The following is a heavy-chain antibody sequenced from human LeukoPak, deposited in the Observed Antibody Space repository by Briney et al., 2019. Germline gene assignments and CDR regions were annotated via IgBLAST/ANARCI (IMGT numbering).Heavy chain of an antibody. D-gene: IGHD3-10*01. Sequence: ASETLSLTCTVSGGSISSYYWSWIRQPPGKGLEWTGYIYYSGSTNYNPSLKSRVTISVDTSKNQFSLKLSSVTAADTAVYYCARVGSGNWFDPWGQGTLVTVSS. V-gene: IGHV4-59*01. CDR2: IYYSGST. CDR1: GGSISSYY. CDR3: ARVGSGNWFDP. J-gene: IGHJ5*02.